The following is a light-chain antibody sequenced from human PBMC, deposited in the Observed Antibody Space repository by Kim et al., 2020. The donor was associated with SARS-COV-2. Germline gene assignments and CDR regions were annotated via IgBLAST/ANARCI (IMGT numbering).Light chain of an antibody. V-gene: IGKV3-15*01. CDR3: VRNENSRRT. CDR2: VAS. Sequence: EIVMTQSPATLSVSPGERATLSCRASQSVSSNLAWYQQKPGQAPRLLIYVASTRATGIPARFSGSGSGTEFTLTISSLQSEDFAVYYCVRNENSRRTF. CDR1: QSVSSN. J-gene: IGKJ1*01.